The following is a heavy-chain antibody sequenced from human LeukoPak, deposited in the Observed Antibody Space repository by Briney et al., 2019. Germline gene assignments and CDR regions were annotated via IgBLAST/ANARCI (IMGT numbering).Heavy chain of an antibody. CDR1: GYTFTSYG. CDR2: MSAYNGNT. CDR3: AVVVVVPAARELHFDP. V-gene: IGHV1-18*01. D-gene: IGHD2-2*01. J-gene: IGHJ5*02. Sequence: ASVKVSCKASGYTFTSYGISWVRQAPGQGLEWMGWMSAYNGNTNYAQKLQGRVTMTTDTSTSTAYMELRSLRSDDTAVYYCAVVVVVPAARELHFDPWGQGTLVTVSS.